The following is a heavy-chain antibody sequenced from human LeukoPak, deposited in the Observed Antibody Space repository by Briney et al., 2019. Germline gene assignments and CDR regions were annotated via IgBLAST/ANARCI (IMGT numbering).Heavy chain of an antibody. Sequence: PGGSLRLSCAASGFTFSTYWMAWVRQAPGKGLEWVANIKQDGGETYYVESVRGRFTISRDNANNLLYLQMGSLRVEDTAVYYCARDPGMRAFDVWGQGTMVTVSS. CDR3: ARDPGMRAFDV. CDR1: GFTFSTYW. V-gene: IGHV3-7*01. CDR2: IKQDGGET. J-gene: IGHJ3*01.